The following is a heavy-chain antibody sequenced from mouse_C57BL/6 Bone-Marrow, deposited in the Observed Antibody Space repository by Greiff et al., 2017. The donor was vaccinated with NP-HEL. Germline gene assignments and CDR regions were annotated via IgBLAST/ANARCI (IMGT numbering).Heavy chain of an antibody. V-gene: IGHV1-85*01. Sequence: QVQLQQSGPELVKPGASVKLSCKASGYTFPSYDINWVKQRPGQGLEWIGWIYPRDGSTKYNEKFKGKATLTVDTSSSTAYMELHSLTSEDSAVYFCARRATAQAFDYWGQGTTLTVST. CDR1: GYTFPSYD. D-gene: IGHD3-2*02. J-gene: IGHJ2*01. CDR3: ARRATAQAFDY. CDR2: IYPRDGST.